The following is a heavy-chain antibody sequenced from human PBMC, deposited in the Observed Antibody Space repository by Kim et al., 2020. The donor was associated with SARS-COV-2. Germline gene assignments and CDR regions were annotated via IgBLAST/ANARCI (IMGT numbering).Heavy chain of an antibody. V-gene: IGHV3-74*01. J-gene: IGHJ5*02. Sequence: ADSVKGRFIISRDNAKNTLYLQMNSRRAEDSAVYYCARDLKFCSGGSCFSWGQGTLVTVSS. CDR3: ARDLKFCSGGSCFS. D-gene: IGHD2-15*01.